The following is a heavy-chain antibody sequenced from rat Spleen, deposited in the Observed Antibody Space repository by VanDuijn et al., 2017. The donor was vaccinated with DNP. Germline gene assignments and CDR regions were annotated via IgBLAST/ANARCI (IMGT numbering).Heavy chain of an antibody. CDR3: TTFEGRDA. D-gene: IGHD1-11*01. J-gene: IGHJ4*01. Sequence: EVQLVETGGDLVPPGRSLKLSCVASGFTFSSYWMFWIRQAPEKGLEWVASINPDGTNTYCQDSVKGRFTISRDNAKSTLYLQMDSLRSEDTATYYCTTFEGRDAWGQGTSVTVSS. CDR1: GFTFSSYW. V-gene: IGHV5-58*01. CDR2: INPDGTNT.